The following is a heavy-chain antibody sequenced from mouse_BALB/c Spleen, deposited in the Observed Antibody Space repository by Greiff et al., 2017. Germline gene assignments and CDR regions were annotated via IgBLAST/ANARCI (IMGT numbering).Heavy chain of an antibody. V-gene: IGHV1-26*01. CDR1: GYSFTGYY. CDR2: INPYNGAT. Sequence: VQLQQSGPELVKPGASVKISCKASGYSFTGYYMNWVKQSHVKSLEWIGRINPYNGATSYNQNFKDKASLTVDKSSSTAYMELHSLTSEDSAVYYCAAGKNYFDYWGQGTTLTVSS. D-gene: IGHD4-1*01. CDR3: AAGKNYFDY. J-gene: IGHJ2*01.